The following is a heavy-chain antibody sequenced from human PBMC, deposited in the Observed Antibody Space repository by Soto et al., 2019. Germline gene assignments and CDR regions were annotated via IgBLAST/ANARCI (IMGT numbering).Heavy chain of an antibody. J-gene: IGHJ4*02. V-gene: IGHV3-23*01. D-gene: IGHD3-22*01. CDR1: GFTFSSYA. CDR3: AKDRLAYYYDSSGYCQLRGTWDY. Sequence: EVQLLESGGGLVQPGGSLRLSCAASGFTFSSYAMSWVRQAPGKGLEWVSAISGSGGSTYYADSVKGRFTISRDNSKNTLHLQMNSLRAADTAVYYFAKDRLAYYYDSSGYCQLRGTWDYWGQGTLVTVSS. CDR2: ISGSGGST.